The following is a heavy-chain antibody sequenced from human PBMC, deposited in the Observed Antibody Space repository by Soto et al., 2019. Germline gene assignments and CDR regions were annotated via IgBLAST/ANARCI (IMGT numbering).Heavy chain of an antibody. V-gene: IGHV1-69*01. CDR1: GGTFSSYA. CDR2: IIPIFGTA. J-gene: IGHJ1*01. D-gene: IGHD4-17*01. CDR3: ASDLVGYYGGKGGYFQH. Sequence: QVQLVQSGAEVKKPGSSVKVSCKASGGTFSSYAISWVRQAPGQGLEWMGGIIPIFGTANYAQKFQGRVTITADESTSTAYMELSSLRSEDTAVYYCASDLVGYYGGKGGYFQHWGQGTLVTVSS.